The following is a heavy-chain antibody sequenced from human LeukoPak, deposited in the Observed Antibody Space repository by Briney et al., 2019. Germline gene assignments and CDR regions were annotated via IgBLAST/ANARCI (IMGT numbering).Heavy chain of an antibody. J-gene: IGHJ6*02. CDR1: GFTFSSYG. CDR2: IRYDGSNE. Sequence: PGGSLRLSCAASGFTFSSYGMHWARQAPGKGLEWVAFIRYDGSNEYYADSVKGRFTISRDNSKNTLYLQMNSLRAEDTAVYYCAKDPMIAVAGTFGFKNRNYYYYGMDVWGQGTTVTVSS. CDR3: AKDPMIAVAGTFGFKNRNYYYYGMDV. V-gene: IGHV3-30*02. D-gene: IGHD6-19*01.